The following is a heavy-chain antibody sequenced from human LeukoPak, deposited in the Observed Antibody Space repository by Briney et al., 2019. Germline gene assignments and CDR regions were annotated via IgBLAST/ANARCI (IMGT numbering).Heavy chain of an antibody. V-gene: IGHV4-30-4*08. Sequence: SETLSLTCTVSGGSISSGDYYWSWIRQPPGKGLEWIGYIYYRGSTYYNPSLKSRVTISVDTSKTQFYLKLSSVTAADTAVYYCARLVDCSSTSCYPSYNWFDPGSQGTLVTVPA. CDR1: GGSISSGDYY. CDR2: IYYRGST. J-gene: IGHJ5*02. D-gene: IGHD2-2*01. CDR3: ARLVDCSSTSCYPSYNWFDP.